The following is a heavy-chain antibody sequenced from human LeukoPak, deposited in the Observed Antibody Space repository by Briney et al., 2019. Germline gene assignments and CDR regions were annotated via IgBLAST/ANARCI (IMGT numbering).Heavy chain of an antibody. CDR2: INPNSGGT. J-gene: IGHJ4*02. CDR3: ARDWKDIVVVPAAMVLDY. D-gene: IGHD2-2*01. V-gene: IGHV1-2*02. CDR1: GGTFSSYT. Sequence: GASVKVSCKASGGTFSSYTITWVRQAPGQGLEWMGWINPNSGGTNYAQKFQGRVTMTRDTSISTAYMELSRLRSDDTAVYYCARDWKDIVVVPAAMVLDYWGQGTLVTVSS.